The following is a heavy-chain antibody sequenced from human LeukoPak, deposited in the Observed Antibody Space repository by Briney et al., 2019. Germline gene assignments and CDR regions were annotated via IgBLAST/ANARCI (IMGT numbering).Heavy chain of an antibody. Sequence: SETLSLTCTVSGGSISSYYWSWIRQPAGKGLEWIGRIYTSGSTNYNPSLKSRVTMSVDTSKNQFSLKLSSVTAADTAVYYCAILTTVTNYYYYGMDVWGQGTTVTVSS. J-gene: IGHJ6*02. CDR3: AILTTVTNYYYYGMDV. V-gene: IGHV4-4*07. CDR1: GGSISSYY. CDR2: IYTSGST. D-gene: IGHD4-4*01.